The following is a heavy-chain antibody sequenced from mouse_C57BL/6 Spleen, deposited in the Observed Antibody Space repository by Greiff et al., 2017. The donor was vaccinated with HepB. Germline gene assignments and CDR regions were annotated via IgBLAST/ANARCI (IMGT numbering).Heavy chain of an antibody. CDR3: ARRRSTTVVATGYVDV. D-gene: IGHD1-1*01. V-gene: IGHV5-17*01. J-gene: IGHJ1*03. Sequence: EVQLVESGGGLVKPGGSLKLSCAASGFTFSDYGMHWVRQAPEKGLEWVAYISSGSSTIYYADTVKGRFTISRDNAKNTLFLQMTSLRSEDTAMYYCARRRSTTVVATGYVDVWGTGTTVTVSS. CDR2: ISSGSSTI. CDR1: GFTFSDYG.